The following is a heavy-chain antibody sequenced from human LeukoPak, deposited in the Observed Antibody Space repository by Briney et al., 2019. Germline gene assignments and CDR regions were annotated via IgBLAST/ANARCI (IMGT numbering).Heavy chain of an antibody. J-gene: IGHJ4*02. V-gene: IGHV3-30*18. CDR1: EFTFSNYG. Sequence: GGSLRLSCAASEFTFSNYGMHWVRQAPGKGLEWVAVISYDGSNKYYADSVKGRFTISRDNSKNTLYLQMNSLRAEDTAVYYCAKDSPVTFLDASKNSFDYWGQGTLVTVSS. D-gene: IGHD3-16*01. CDR3: AKDSPVTFLDASKNSFDY. CDR2: ISYDGSNK.